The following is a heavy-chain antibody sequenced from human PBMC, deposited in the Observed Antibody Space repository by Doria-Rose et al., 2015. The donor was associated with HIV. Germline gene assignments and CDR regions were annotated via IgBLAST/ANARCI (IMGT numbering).Heavy chain of an antibody. D-gene: IGHD6-13*01. CDR3: ARIKSSRWYHKYYFDF. V-gene: IGHV2-26*01. CDR2: ILSDDER. Sequence: QVQLVQSGPVLVKPTETLTLTCTVSGVSLSSPGMGVSWIRQPPGKALEWLATILSDDERSYKTSLKSRLTITSGSSKSQVVLTMTDMDHVDTATYYCARIKSSRWYHKYYFDFWGQGTLVIVSA. CDR1: GVSLSSPGMG. J-gene: IGHJ4*02.